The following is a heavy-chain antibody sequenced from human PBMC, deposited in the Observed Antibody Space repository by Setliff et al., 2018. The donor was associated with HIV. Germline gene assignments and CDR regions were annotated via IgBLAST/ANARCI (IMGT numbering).Heavy chain of an antibody. CDR3: VRRVSHGSQPSYFDY. D-gene: IGHD3-10*01. Sequence: SETLSLTCTVSGGSISSFYWTWIRQPPGKGLEWIGYIYYSGSTNYNPSLKSRLTISVDTSKNQVSLKLSSVTAADTAVYFCVRRVSHGSQPSYFDYWGQGTLVTVSS. V-gene: IGHV4-59*08. CDR1: GGSISSFY. J-gene: IGHJ4*02. CDR2: IYYSGST.